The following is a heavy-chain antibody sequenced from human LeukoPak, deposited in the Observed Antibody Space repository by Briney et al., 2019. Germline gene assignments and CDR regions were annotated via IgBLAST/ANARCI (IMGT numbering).Heavy chain of an antibody. CDR1: GYTFTSYG. CDR2: ISAYNGNT. J-gene: IGHJ6*04. D-gene: IGHD3-10*01. Sequence: GASVKVSCKASGYTFTSYGISWVRQAPGQGLEWMGWISAYNGNTNYAQKLQGRVTMTTDTSTSTAYMELRSLRSDDTAVYYCARALGGYYGSGSYYNVDYYGMDVWGKGTTVTVSS. V-gene: IGHV1-18*04. CDR3: ARALGGYYGSGSYYNVDYYGMDV.